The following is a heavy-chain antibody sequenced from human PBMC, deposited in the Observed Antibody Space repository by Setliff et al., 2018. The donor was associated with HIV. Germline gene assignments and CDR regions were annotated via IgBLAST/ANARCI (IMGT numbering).Heavy chain of an antibody. J-gene: IGHJ5*02. V-gene: IGHV4-59*01. CDR2: ISSSGST. CDR3: ARGLTSRRGNWFDP. D-gene: IGHD3-10*01. Sequence: SETLSLTCTVSGGSMNSYYWGWIRQPPGEGPEWIGHISSSGSTNYSPSLRSRVIMSVDTSQNLFSPILTSVTAADTAVYYCARGLTSRRGNWFDPWGQGTLVTVSS. CDR1: GGSMNSYY.